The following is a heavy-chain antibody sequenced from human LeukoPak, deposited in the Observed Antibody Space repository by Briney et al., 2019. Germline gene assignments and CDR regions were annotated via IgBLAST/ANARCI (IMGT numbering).Heavy chain of an antibody. CDR2: ISYDGSNK. D-gene: IGHD3-16*02. CDR1: GFTFSSYA. J-gene: IGHJ4*02. Sequence: GRSLRLSCAASGFTFSSYAMHWVRQAPGKGLEWVAVISYDGSNKYYADSVKGRFTISRDNSKNTLYLQMNSLRAEDTAVYYCARDRGVWGSYRHHFDYWGQGTLVTVSS. V-gene: IGHV3-30-3*01. CDR3: ARDRGVWGSYRHHFDY.